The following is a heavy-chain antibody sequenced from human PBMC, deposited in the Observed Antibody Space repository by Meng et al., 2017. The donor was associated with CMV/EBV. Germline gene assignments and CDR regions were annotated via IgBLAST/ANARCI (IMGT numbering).Heavy chain of an antibody. V-gene: IGHV4-61*08. D-gene: IGHD3-3*01. CDR2: IYYSGST. Sequence: SETLSLTCTVSGGSVSSGGYFWSWIRQPPGKGLEWIGYIYYSGSTNYNPSLKSRVTISVDTSKNQFSLKLSSVTAADTAVYYCASSVNYDFWSGDAFDIWGQGTMVTVSS. CDR1: GGSVSSGGYF. J-gene: IGHJ3*02. CDR3: ASSVNYDFWSGDAFDI.